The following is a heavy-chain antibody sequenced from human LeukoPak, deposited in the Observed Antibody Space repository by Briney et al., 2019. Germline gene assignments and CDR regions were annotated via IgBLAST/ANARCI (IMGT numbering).Heavy chain of an antibody. CDR3: ARDQGTMVRGVIYYYYGMDV. D-gene: IGHD3-10*01. V-gene: IGHV4-59*01. CDR2: IYYSGST. J-gene: IGHJ6*02. Sequence: SETLSLTCTVSGGSISSYYWSWIRQPPGKGLEWIGHIYYSGSTNNNPSLKSRVTISVDTSRNQFSLKLSSVTAADTAVYYCARDQGTMVRGVIYYYYGMDVWGQGTTVTVPS. CDR1: GGSISSYY.